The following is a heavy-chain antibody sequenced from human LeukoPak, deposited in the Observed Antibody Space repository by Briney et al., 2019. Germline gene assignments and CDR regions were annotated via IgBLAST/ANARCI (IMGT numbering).Heavy chain of an antibody. CDR1: GFTFSSYS. CDR3: ARDYRSGWYPFFDY. D-gene: IGHD6-19*01. V-gene: IGHV3-21*01. CDR2: ISSSSSYI. Sequence: GGSLRLSCAASGFTFSSYSMNWVRQAPGKGLECVSSISSSSSYIYYADSVKGRFTISRDNAKNSLYLQMNSLRAEDTAVYYCARDYRSGWYPFFDYWGQGTLVTVSS. J-gene: IGHJ4*02.